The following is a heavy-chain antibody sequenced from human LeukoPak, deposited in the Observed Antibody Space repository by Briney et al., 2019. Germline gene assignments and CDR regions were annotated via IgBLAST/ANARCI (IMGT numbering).Heavy chain of an antibody. Sequence: GGSLRLSCAASGFTFKTYDMSWVRQAPGKGLEWISYISTGGSSKYYADSVKGRFTISRDNAKYSLCLQMNSLRAGDTAIYYCARRWEEYFFDYWGQGTLVTVSS. D-gene: IGHD1-26*01. J-gene: IGHJ4*02. CDR1: GFTFKTYD. CDR3: ARRWEEYFFDY. V-gene: IGHV3-48*03. CDR2: ISTGGSSK.